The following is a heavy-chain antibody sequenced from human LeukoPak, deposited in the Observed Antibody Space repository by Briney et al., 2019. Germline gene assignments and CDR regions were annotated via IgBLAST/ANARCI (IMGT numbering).Heavy chain of an antibody. CDR3: ARGPPITIFGVVPYYMDV. Sequence: GRSLRLSCAASGFTFSSYAMHWVRQAPGKGLEWVAVISYDGSNKYYADSVKGRFTISRDNSKNTLYLQMNSLRAEDTAVYYCARGPPITIFGVVPYYMDVWGKGTTVTVSS. D-gene: IGHD3-3*01. CDR1: GFTFSSYA. J-gene: IGHJ6*03. V-gene: IGHV3-30-3*01. CDR2: ISYDGSNK.